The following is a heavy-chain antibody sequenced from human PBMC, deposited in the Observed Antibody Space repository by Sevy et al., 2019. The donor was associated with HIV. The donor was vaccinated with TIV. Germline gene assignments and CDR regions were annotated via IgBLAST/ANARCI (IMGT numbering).Heavy chain of an antibody. Sequence: GGSLRLSCAASGFSFSSYGMHWVRQAPGKGLEWVAVISYHGRNEFYGDSVKGRFTISRDNSKKTLYLQVNSLRLEDTAVYYCARDFTGFNGMDVWGQGTMVTVSS. CDR2: ISYHGRNE. J-gene: IGHJ6*02. CDR3: ARDFTGFNGMDV. CDR1: GFSFSSYG. V-gene: IGHV3-30*03. D-gene: IGHD3-9*01.